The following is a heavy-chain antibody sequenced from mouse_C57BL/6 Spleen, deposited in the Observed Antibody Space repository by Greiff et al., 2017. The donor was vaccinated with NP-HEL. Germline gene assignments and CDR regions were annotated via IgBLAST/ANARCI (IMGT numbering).Heavy chain of an antibody. CDR1: GYTFTDYE. J-gene: IGHJ2*01. V-gene: IGHV1-15*01. Sequence: VQLQQSGAELVRPGASVTLSCKASGYTFTDYEMHWVKQTSVHGLEWIGAIDPETGGTAYNQKFKGKAILTADKSSSTAYMELRSLTSEDSAVYYCTTGTFDYWGQGTTLTVSS. D-gene: IGHD4-1*01. CDR2: IDPETGGT. CDR3: TTGTFDY.